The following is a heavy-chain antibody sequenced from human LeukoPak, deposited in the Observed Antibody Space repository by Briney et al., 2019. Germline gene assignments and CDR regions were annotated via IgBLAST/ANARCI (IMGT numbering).Heavy chain of an antibody. Sequence: GGSLRLSCPASGFTFITYAMGWVGQAPGRGREGVSAITGSGGSTYYADSEKGRFTISRNNSKNTLYLQMNSLRAEDTAVYYCAKGLELESRFEYWGQGTLVTVSS. CDR2: ITGSGGST. J-gene: IGHJ4*02. CDR1: GFTFITYA. D-gene: IGHD1-1*01. CDR3: AKGLELESRFEY. V-gene: IGHV3-23*01.